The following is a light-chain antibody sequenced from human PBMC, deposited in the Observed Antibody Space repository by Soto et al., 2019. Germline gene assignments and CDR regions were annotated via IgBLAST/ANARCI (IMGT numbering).Light chain of an antibody. CDR1: QNINTY. V-gene: IGKV1-8*01. Sequence: AIRMTQSPSSFSASTGDRVTITCRASQNINTYLAWYQQKPGKAPKLLIYAASTLQSGVPSRFSGSGSGTDFTLTISCLQSEDFATYYCQQYYSFPPYTFGQGTKLEIK. CDR3: QQYYSFPPYT. CDR2: AAS. J-gene: IGKJ2*01.